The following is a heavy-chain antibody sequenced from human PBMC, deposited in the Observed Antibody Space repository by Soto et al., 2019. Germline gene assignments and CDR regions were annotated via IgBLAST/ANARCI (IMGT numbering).Heavy chain of an antibody. D-gene: IGHD2-2*01. J-gene: IGHJ6*03. CDR3: ARALCSSTSCYAATYYYYYYMDV. CDR1: GGTFSSYT. Sequence: QVQLVQSGAEVKKPGSSVKVSCKASGGTFSSYTISWVRQAPGQGLEWMGRIIPILGIANYAQKFHGRVTITADKSTSTAYMELSSLRSEDTAVYYCARALCSSTSCYAATYYYYYYMDVWGKGTTVTVYS. CDR2: IIPILGIA. V-gene: IGHV1-69*02.